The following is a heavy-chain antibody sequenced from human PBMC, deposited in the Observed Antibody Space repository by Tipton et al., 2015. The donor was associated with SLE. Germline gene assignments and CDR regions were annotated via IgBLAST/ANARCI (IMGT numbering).Heavy chain of an antibody. CDR3: VRESPHDQRYYYMDF. D-gene: IGHD3-3*01. CDR1: GFTFSDYY. J-gene: IGHJ6*03. CDR2: ISSSGSTI. V-gene: IGHV3-11*04. Sequence: SLRLSCAASGFTFSDYYMSWIRQAPGKGLEWVSYISSSGSTIYYADSVKGRFTISRDNAMKSLYLQVNSLRAEDTAVYYCVRESPHDQRYYYMDFWGKGTTVTVSS.